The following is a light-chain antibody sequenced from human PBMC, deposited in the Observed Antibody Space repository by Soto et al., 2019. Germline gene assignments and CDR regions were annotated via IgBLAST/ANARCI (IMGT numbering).Light chain of an antibody. J-gene: IGLJ1*01. V-gene: IGLV2-14*01. CDR3: CSYTSSSTYV. Sequence: QSALTQPASVSGSPGQSITISCTGTRSDVGAYNYVSWFQQYPGKAPKLMIYDVSNRPSGVSNRFSGSKSGNTASLTISGLQAEDEADDYCCSYTSSSTYVFGTGTKVTVL. CDR2: DVS. CDR1: RSDVGAYNY.